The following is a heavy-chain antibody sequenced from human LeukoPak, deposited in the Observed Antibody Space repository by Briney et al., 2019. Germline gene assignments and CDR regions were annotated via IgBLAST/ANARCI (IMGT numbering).Heavy chain of an antibody. D-gene: IGHD3-9*01. V-gene: IGHV3-23*01. CDR1: GFTFSSYA. J-gene: IGHJ4*02. CDR3: AKDPYYDILTGSGLVDY. Sequence: GGSLRLSCAASGFTFSSYAMSWVRQAPGKGLEWVSAISGSGGSTYYADSVKGRFTISRDNSKNTLYPQMNSLRAEDTAVYYCAKDPYYDILTGSGLVDYWGQGTLVTVSS. CDR2: ISGSGGST.